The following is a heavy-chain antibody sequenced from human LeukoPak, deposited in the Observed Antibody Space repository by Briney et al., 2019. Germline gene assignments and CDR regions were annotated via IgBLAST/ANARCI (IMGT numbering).Heavy chain of an antibody. Sequence: GGSLRLSXAASGFTFSGSAMHWVRQASGKGLEWVGRIRSKANSYSTAYAASVKGRFTISRDDSKNTAYLQMNSLKTEDTAVYYCTSGIAAAGKNHYYYYYMDVWGKGTTVTVSS. CDR1: GFTFSGSA. CDR3: TSGIAAAGKNHYYYYYMDV. D-gene: IGHD6-13*01. CDR2: IRSKANSYST. J-gene: IGHJ6*03. V-gene: IGHV3-73*01.